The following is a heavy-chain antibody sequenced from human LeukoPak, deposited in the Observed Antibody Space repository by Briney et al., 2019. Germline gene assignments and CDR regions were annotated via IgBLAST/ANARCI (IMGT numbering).Heavy chain of an antibody. Sequence: GGSLRLSCAASGFTFSSYAMSWVRQAPGKGLEWVGVIRSKAYGGTTEYAASVKGRFTISRDDSKSIAYLQMNSLKTEDTAVYYCTGDYYDSSGLPVDYWGQGTLVTVSS. CDR3: TGDYYDSSGLPVDY. J-gene: IGHJ4*02. CDR1: GFTFSSYA. CDR2: IRSKAYGGTT. V-gene: IGHV3-49*04. D-gene: IGHD3-22*01.